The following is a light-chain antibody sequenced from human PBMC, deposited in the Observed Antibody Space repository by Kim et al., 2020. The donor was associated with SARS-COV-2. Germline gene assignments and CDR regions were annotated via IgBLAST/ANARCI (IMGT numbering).Light chain of an antibody. Sequence: QPVLTQSSSASASLGSSVKVTCTLSSGHSSNIIAWHQQRPGQAPRYLMKLESSGSYTKGSGVPDRFSGSSSGADRYLTISNLQSEDEADYYCETWDRNISVFGGGTQLTVL. J-gene: IGLJ3*02. CDR1: SGHSSNI. V-gene: IGLV4-60*03. CDR2: LESSGSY. CDR3: ETWDRNISV.